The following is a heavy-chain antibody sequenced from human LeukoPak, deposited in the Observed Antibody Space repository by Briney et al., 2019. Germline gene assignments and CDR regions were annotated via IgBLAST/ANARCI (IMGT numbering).Heavy chain of an antibody. Sequence: GGSLRLSCAASGFTFSSYAMSWVRQAPGKGLEWVSVIYSGGTTYYADSVKGRFTISRDNSKNTLHLQMNSLRAEDTAVYYCARDSTTVTTDYWGQGTLVTVSS. J-gene: IGHJ4*02. CDR1: GFTFSSYA. D-gene: IGHD4-17*01. CDR2: IYSGGTT. V-gene: IGHV3-66*02. CDR3: ARDSTTVTTDY.